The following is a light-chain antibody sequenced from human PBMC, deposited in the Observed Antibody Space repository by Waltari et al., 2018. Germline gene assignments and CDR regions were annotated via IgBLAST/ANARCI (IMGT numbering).Light chain of an antibody. CDR2: AAS. CDR1: QGIGNY. J-gene: IGKJ4*01. Sequence: RVTITCRASQGIGNYLAWYQQKPGKVPNLVIYAASTLQSGVPSRFSGSGSGTDFTLTISSLQPEDVATFYCLRYNGAPTFGGGTKVEIK. CDR3: LRYNGAPT. V-gene: IGKV1-27*01.